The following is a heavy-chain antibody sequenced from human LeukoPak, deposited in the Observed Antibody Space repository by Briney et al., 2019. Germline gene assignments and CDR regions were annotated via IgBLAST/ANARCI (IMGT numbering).Heavy chain of an antibody. CDR3: ARDRATWAYDKVHGY. D-gene: IGHD5-24*01. Sequence: GASVKVSCKASGYTFINYGISWVRQAPGQGLEGMGWISAYNGKRNYAQKFQDRVTMTTDTSTSTAYMELRSLRSDDTAVYYYARDRATWAYDKVHGYWGQGSLVTVSS. CDR1: GYTFINYG. CDR2: ISAYNGKR. V-gene: IGHV1-18*01. J-gene: IGHJ4*02.